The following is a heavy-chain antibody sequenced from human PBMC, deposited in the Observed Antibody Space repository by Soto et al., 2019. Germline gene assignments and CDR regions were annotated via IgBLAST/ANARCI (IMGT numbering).Heavy chain of an antibody. Sequence: EVPLLESGGGLVQPGGSLRLSCAASGFTFSNYAMTWVRQAPGKGLEWVSVISTSGGSTYYADSVKGRFSISRDNPKNTLYLQMCCLRVADSAVYYCANGRLCDSWGQGTLVTVSS. CDR3: ANGRLCDS. J-gene: IGHJ5*01. CDR2: ISTSGGST. CDR1: GFTFSNYA. V-gene: IGHV3-23*01.